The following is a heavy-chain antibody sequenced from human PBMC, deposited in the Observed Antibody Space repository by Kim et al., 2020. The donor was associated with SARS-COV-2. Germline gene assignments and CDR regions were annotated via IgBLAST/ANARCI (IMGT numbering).Heavy chain of an antibody. CDR2: MNPNSGNT. Sequence: ASVKVSCKASGYTFTSYDINWVRQATGQGLEWMGWMNPNSGNTGYAQKFQGRVTMTRNTSISTAYMELSSLRSEDTAVYYCARGRVGTMVRGVRGAYYYGMDVWGQGTTVTVSS. V-gene: IGHV1-8*01. CDR3: ARGRVGTMVRGVRGAYYYGMDV. D-gene: IGHD3-10*01. CDR1: GYTFTSYD. J-gene: IGHJ6*02.